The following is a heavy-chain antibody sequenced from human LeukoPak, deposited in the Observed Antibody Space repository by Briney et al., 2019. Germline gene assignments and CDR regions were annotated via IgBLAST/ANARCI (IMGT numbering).Heavy chain of an antibody. CDR2: INHSGST. J-gene: IGHJ4*02. Sequence: SETLSLTCTVSGGSISPYYWSWIRQPPGKGLEWIGEINHSGSTNYNPSLKSRVTISVDTSKNQFSLKLSSVTAADTAVYYCARDQLWFGGIQEKFDYWGQGTLVTVSS. CDR1: GGSISPYY. CDR3: ARDQLWFGGIQEKFDY. V-gene: IGHV4-34*01. D-gene: IGHD3-10*01.